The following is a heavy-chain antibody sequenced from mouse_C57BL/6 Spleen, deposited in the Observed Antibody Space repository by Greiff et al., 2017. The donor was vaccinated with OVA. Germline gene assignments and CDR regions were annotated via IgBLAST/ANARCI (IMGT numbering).Heavy chain of an antibody. CDR2: IDPEDGDT. D-gene: IGHD1-1*01. CDR1: GFNIKDYY. J-gene: IGHJ1*03. V-gene: IGHV14-1*01. Sequence: EVKLVESGAELVRPGASVKLSCTASGFNIKDYYMHWVKQRPEQGLEWIGRIDPEDGDTEYAPKFQGKATMTADTSSNTAYLQLSSLTSEDTAVYYCTSYYGSSYGWYFDVWGRGTTVTVSS. CDR3: TSYYGSSYGWYFDV.